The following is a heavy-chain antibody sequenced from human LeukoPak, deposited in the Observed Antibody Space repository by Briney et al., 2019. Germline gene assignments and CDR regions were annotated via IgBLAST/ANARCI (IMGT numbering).Heavy chain of an antibody. CDR1: GYSISSGYY. CDR3: ARDVSAVAGTSYFDY. CDR2: IYHSGST. Sequence: PSETLSLTCTVSGYSISSGYYWGWIRQPPGKGLEWIGSIYHSGSTYYNPSLKSRVTISVDTSKNQFSLKLSSVTAADTAVYYCARDVSAVAGTSYFDYWGQGTLVTVSS. V-gene: IGHV4-38-2*02. J-gene: IGHJ4*02. D-gene: IGHD6-19*01.